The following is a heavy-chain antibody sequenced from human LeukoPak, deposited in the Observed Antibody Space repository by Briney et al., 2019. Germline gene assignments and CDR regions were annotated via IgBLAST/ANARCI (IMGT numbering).Heavy chain of an antibody. CDR1: GNRFTSYW. J-gene: IGHJ4*02. Sequence: GESLKISCKASGNRFTSYWIAWVRQMPGKGLEWMGIIYPGESETRYSPSFQGQVTISADKSISTAYLQWSSLKASDTAMYYCARPYNYYDSSGFDYWGQGTLVTVSS. CDR2: IYPGESET. CDR3: ARPYNYYDSSGFDY. V-gene: IGHV5-51*01. D-gene: IGHD3-22*01.